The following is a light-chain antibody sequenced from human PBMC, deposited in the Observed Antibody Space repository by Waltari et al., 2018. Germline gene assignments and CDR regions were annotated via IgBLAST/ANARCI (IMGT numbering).Light chain of an antibody. V-gene: IGKV1-12*01. CDR2: DAS. CDR3: QQANTFPLT. CDR1: HEISIW. J-gene: IGKJ4*01. Sequence: DIQMTQSPTSVSASVGDRVTITCRATHEISIWVAWYQQQPGKAPNLLIYDASTLQPGVPSRFSGRGSGTDFTLTISSLQPDDFATYYCQQANTFPLTFGGGSKVEMK.